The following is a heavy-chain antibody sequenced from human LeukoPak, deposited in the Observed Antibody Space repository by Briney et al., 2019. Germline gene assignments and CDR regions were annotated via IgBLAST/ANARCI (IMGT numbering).Heavy chain of an antibody. D-gene: IGHD2-15*01. CDR2: IYGGADT. J-gene: IGHJ6*02. V-gene: IGHV3-53*01. Sequence: GGSLRLSCAASGLTVSSNHMSWVRQAPGKGLEWISVIYGGADTYYADSVKGRFTISRDNSKNTLYLHLNSLRAEDTAVYYCARDWAAGGMDVWGQGTTVTVSS. CDR3: ARDWAAGGMDV. CDR1: GLTVSSNH.